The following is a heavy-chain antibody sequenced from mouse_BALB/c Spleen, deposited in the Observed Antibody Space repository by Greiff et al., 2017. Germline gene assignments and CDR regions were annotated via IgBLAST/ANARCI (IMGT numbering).Heavy chain of an antibody. D-gene: IGHD2-4*01. CDR2: INPDSSTI. Sequence: EVKLMESGGGLVQPGGSLKLSCAASGFDFSRYWMSWVRQAPGKGLEWIGEINPDSSTINYTPSLKDKFIISRDNAKNTLYLQMSKVRSEDTALYYCARLTMITPWFAYWGQGTLVTVSA. V-gene: IGHV4-1*02. J-gene: IGHJ3*01. CDR3: ARLTMITPWFAY. CDR1: GFDFSRYW.